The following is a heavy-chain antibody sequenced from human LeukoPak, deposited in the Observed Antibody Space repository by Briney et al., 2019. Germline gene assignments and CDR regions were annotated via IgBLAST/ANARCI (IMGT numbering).Heavy chain of an antibody. Sequence: GASVKDTCKASGGTFSSYAISCVRQAPGQGLEWMGRIIPILGIANYAQKFQGRVTITADKSTSTAYMELSSLRSEDTAVYYCARPGESYSLDYWGQGTLVTVSS. CDR2: IIPILGIA. V-gene: IGHV1-69*04. D-gene: IGHD6-13*01. CDR1: GGTFSSYA. CDR3: ARPGESYSLDY. J-gene: IGHJ4*02.